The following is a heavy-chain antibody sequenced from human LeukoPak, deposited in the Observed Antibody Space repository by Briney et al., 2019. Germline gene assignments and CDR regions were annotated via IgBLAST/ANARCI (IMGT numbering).Heavy chain of an antibody. D-gene: IGHD6-19*01. CDR2: INPNSGGT. V-gene: IGHV1-2*02. CDR1: GYTFTGYY. J-gene: IGHJ5*02. Sequence: ASVKVSRKASGYTFTGYYMHWVRQAPGQGLEWMGWINPNSGGTNYAQKFQGRVTMTRDTSISTAYMELSRLRSDDTAVYYCARVPIAVAGTRWFDPWGQEPWSPSPQ. CDR3: ARVPIAVAGTRWFDP.